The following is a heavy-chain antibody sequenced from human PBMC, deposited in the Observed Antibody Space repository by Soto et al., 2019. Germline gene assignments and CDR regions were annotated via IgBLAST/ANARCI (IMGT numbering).Heavy chain of an antibody. V-gene: IGHV1-8*01. Sequence: ASVKVPCKASGYTFTSYDINWVRQATGQGLEWMGWMNPNSANTGYAQKFQGRVTMTRNTSISTAYMELSSLRSDDTAVYYCARASGSSYWFDPWGQGTLVTVSS. J-gene: IGHJ5*02. CDR2: MNPNSANT. CDR3: ARASGSSYWFDP. D-gene: IGHD1-26*01. CDR1: GYTFTSYD.